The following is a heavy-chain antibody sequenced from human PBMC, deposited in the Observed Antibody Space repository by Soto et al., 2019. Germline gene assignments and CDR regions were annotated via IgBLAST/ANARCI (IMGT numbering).Heavy chain of an antibody. J-gene: IGHJ3*02. CDR2: IRSKANSYAT. V-gene: IGHV3-73*01. D-gene: IGHD3-10*01. CDR3: FLYCYYPEGPGGDAFDI. Sequence: GGSLRLSCAASGFTFSGSAMHWVRQASGKGLEWVGRIRSKANSYATAYAASVKGRLTISRDDSKNTASLQMNSLKTEDTAVYYCFLYCYYPEGPGGDAFDIWGQGKMVTVSS. CDR1: GFTFSGSA.